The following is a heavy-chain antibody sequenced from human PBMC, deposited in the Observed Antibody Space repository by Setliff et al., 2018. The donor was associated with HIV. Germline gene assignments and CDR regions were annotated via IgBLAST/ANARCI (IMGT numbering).Heavy chain of an antibody. D-gene: IGHD7-27*01. CDR3: ARDRLGGDYYYMDV. Sequence: SETLSLTCTVSGGSISSHYWSWIRQPAGKGLEWIGRIYTSGSTNYNPSLKSRVTISVDTSKNQFSLKLSSVTAADTAVYYCARDRLGGDYYYMDVWGKGTTVTVSS. CDR1: GGSISSHY. V-gene: IGHV4-4*07. CDR2: IYTSGST. J-gene: IGHJ6*03.